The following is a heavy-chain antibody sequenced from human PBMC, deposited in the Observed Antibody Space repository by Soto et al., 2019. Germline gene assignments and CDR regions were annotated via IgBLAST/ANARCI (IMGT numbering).Heavy chain of an antibody. CDR2: ISWNSGSI. D-gene: IGHD4-17*01. CDR3: AKSTGGDYFNYYYGMAV. V-gene: IGHV3-9*01. CDR1: GFTFDDYA. J-gene: IGHJ6*02. Sequence: GGSLRLSCAASGFTFDDYAMHWVRQAPGKGLEWVSGISWNSGSIGYADSVKGRFTISRDNAKNSLYLQMNSLRAEDTALYYCAKSTGGDYFNYYYGMAVWGQGTTVTVSS.